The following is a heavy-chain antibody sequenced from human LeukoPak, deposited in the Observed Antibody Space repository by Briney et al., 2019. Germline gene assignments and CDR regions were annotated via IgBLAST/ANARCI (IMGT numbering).Heavy chain of an antibody. CDR2: ISGSGGST. CDR1: GFTFSSYA. V-gene: IGHV3-23*01. J-gene: IGHJ4*02. CDR3: TRSGYRHPYHFDS. Sequence: GGSLRLSCAASGFTFSSYAMSWVRQAPGKGLEWVSAISGSGGSTYYADSVKGRFTISRDNSKNTLSLQMNSLRVEDTAIYYCTRSGYRHPYHFDSWGQGTLVTVSS. D-gene: IGHD3-22*01.